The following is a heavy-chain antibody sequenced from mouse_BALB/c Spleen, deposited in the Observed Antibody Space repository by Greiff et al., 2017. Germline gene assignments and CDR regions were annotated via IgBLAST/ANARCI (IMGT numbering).Heavy chain of an antibody. CDR1: GFSLTSYG. J-gene: IGHJ3*01. V-gene: IGHV2-9*02. D-gene: IGHD1-1*01. CDR3: ATPHYGSSYCFAY. Sequence: VKLMESGPGLVAPSQSLSITCTVSGFSLTSYGVHWVRQPPGKGLEWLGVIWAGGSTNYNSALMSRLSISKDNSTSQVFLKMNSLQTDDTAMYYCATPHYGSSYCFAYWGQGTLVTVSA. CDR2: IWAGGST.